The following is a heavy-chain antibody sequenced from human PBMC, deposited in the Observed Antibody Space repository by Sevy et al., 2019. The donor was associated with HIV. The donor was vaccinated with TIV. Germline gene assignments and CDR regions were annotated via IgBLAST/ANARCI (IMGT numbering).Heavy chain of an antibody. CDR2: ISSSSSTI. Sequence: RLSCAASGFSFSTYSMNWVRQAPGKGLEWVSYISSSSSTIYYADSVKGRFTISRDNAKNSLDLQMNSLRAEDTALYYCARDKAYYDFWSGYDWGQGTLVTVSS. D-gene: IGHD3-3*01. CDR3: ARDKAYYDFWSGYD. CDR1: GFSFSTYS. J-gene: IGHJ4*02. V-gene: IGHV3-48*01.